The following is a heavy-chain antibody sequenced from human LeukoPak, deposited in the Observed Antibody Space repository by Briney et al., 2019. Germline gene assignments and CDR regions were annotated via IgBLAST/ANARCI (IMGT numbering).Heavy chain of an antibody. J-gene: IGHJ4*02. V-gene: IGHV3-7*03. CDR3: ARAGSTNSVDY. CDR1: GFTFSSYW. CDR2: INQGGSAK. Sequence: PGGSLRLSCAASGFTFSSYWMSWVRQTPGKGLEWVANINQGGSAKYYVDSVKGRFTISRDNAENSLFLQMNSLRAEDTAVYYCARAGSTNSVDYWGQGTLVTVSS. D-gene: IGHD1-26*01.